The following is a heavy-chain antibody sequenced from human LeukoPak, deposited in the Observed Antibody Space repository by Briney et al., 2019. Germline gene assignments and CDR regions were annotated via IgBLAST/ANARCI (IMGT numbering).Heavy chain of an antibody. Sequence: GGSLRLSCAASGFTFSSYSMNWVRQAPGKGLEWVSSISSSSSYIYYADSVKGRFTISRDNAKNSLYLQMNSLRAEDTAVCYCARAAIYGQWLPRGDYFDYWGQGTLVTVSS. CDR3: ARAAIYGQWLPRGDYFDY. CDR2: ISSSSSYI. V-gene: IGHV3-21*01. CDR1: GFTFSSYS. D-gene: IGHD6-19*01. J-gene: IGHJ4*02.